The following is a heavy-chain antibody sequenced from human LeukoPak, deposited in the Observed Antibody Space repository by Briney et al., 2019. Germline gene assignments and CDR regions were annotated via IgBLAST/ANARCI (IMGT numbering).Heavy chain of an antibody. CDR3: AIEPEPQAYGDTVNAYDL. D-gene: IGHD4-17*01. J-gene: IGHJ3*01. CDR1: GGSFSGHY. Sequence: ASETLSLTCTAYGGSFSGHYWSWIRQSPGKGLEWIGDIHHDGRTKYSPSLRSRVTIVLDTSKNEFSLRLTRVTAADTAMYFCAIEPEPQAYGDTVNAYDLWGQGTMAIVSS. CDR2: IHHDGRT. V-gene: IGHV4-34*01.